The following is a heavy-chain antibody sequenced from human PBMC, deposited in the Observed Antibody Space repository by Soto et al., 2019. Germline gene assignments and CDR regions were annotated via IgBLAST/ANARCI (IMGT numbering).Heavy chain of an antibody. V-gene: IGHV1-69*13. CDR2: IIPIFGTA. CDR1: GGTFSSYA. J-gene: IGHJ3*02. D-gene: IGHD3-22*01. Sequence: SVKVSCNASGGTFSSYAISWVRQAPGQGLEWMGGIIPIFGTANYAQKFQGRVTITADESTSTAYMELSSLRSEDTAVYYCANQYYYDSSGYYLGAFDIWGQGTMVTVSS. CDR3: ANQYYYDSSGYYLGAFDI.